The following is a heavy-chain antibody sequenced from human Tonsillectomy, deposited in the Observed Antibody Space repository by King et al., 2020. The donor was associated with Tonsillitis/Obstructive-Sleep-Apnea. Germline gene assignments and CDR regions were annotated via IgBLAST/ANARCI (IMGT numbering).Heavy chain of an antibody. V-gene: IGHV3-30*18. J-gene: IGHJ4*02. CDR3: AKDILRENRYNWNYVFSSIGY. CDR2: ISYDGSNK. D-gene: IGHD1-7*01. Sequence: VQLVESGGGVVQPGRSLRLSCAASGFTFSSYGMHWVRQAPGKGLEWVAVISYDGSNKYYADSVKGRFTISRDNSKNTLYLQMNSLRAEDTAVYYCAKDILRENRYNWNYVFSSIGYWGQGTLVTVSS. CDR1: GFTFSSYG.